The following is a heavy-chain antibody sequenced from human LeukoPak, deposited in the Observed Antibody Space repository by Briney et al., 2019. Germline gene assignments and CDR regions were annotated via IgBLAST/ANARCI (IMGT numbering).Heavy chain of an antibody. CDR3: AREGRNVEMATITKINWYFDL. CDR1: GGSISSGAYY. D-gene: IGHD5-12*01. CDR2: IYYSGST. V-gene: IGHV4-31*03. Sequence: KASETLSLTCTVSGGSISSGAYYWSWIRQHPGKGLEWIGYIYYSGSTYYNPSLKSRVTISVDTSKNQFSLKLSSVTAADTAVYYCAREGRNVEMATITKINWYFDLWGRGTLVTVSS. J-gene: IGHJ2*01.